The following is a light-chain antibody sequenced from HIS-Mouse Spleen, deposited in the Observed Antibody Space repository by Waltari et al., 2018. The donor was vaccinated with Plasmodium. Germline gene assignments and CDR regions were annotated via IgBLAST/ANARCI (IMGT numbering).Light chain of an antibody. CDR2: DAS. CDR1: QSVSSY. J-gene: IGKJ5*01. Sequence: EIVLTQSPATLSLSPGERATLSCRASQSVSSYLAWYQQKPGQAPRLLIYDASNRATGIPARFSGSGSRTDFTLTISSLEPEDFALYYCQQRSNWPPTFGQGTRLEIK. CDR3: QQRSNWPPT. V-gene: IGKV3-11*01.